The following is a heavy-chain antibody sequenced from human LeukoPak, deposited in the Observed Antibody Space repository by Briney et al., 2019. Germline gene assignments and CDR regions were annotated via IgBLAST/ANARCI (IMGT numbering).Heavy chain of an antibody. J-gene: IGHJ3*02. CDR3: ARTYYDSSRGPDAFDI. V-gene: IGHV3-53*01. CDR2: IYSGGST. CDR1: GLTVSSNY. D-gene: IGHD3-22*01. Sequence: GGSLRLSCAASGLTVSSNYMSWVRQAPGKGLEWVSVIYSGGSTYYADSVKGRFTISRDNSKNTLYLQMNSLRAEDTAVYYCARTYYDSSRGPDAFDIWGQGTMVTVSS.